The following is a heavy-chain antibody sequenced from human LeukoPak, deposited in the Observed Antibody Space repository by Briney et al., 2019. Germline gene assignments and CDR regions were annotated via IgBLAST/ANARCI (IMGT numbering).Heavy chain of an antibody. Sequence: SETLSLTCTVSGGSISSGDYYWSWIRQPPGKGLEWIGYIYYSGSTYYNPSLKSRVTISVDTSKNQFSLKLSSVTAADTAVYYCASIRFLEWLPFFDYWGQGTLVTVS. CDR3: ASIRFLEWLPFFDY. J-gene: IGHJ4*02. CDR2: IYYSGST. V-gene: IGHV4-30-4*08. CDR1: GGSISSGDYY. D-gene: IGHD3-3*01.